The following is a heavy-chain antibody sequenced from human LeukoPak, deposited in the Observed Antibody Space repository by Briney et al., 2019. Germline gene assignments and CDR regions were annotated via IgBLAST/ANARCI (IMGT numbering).Heavy chain of an antibody. CDR2: IYSGGST. Sequence: GGSLRLSCAASGFTVSSNYMSWVRQAPGKGLEWVSVIYSGGSTYYADSLKGRFTISRDASKNTLYLQMHSLRAEDTAVYYCARAEDWGAVAGAYFFDYWGQGTLVTVYS. V-gene: IGHV3-53*01. CDR3: ARAEDWGAVAGAYFFDY. J-gene: IGHJ4*02. D-gene: IGHD6-19*01. CDR1: GFTVSSNY.